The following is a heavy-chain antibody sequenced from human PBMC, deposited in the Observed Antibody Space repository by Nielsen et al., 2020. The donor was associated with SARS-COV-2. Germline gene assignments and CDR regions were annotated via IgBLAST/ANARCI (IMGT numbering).Heavy chain of an antibody. V-gene: IGHV3-9*01. J-gene: IGHJ6*01. CDR1: GFTFSSYW. Sequence: SLKISCEASGFTFSSYWMHWVRQAPGKGLEWVTGISWNSGSIGYADSVKGRFTISRDNAKNSLYLQMNSLHQGPIGLPPGTLLQEHLWG. CDR3: TLLQEHL. CDR2: ISWNSGSI.